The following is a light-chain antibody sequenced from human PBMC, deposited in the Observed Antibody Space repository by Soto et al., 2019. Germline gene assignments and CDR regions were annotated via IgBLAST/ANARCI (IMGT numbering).Light chain of an antibody. J-gene: IGKJ2*01. V-gene: IGKV3-20*01. CDR2: CAS. CDR3: QQYGSSPHT. CDR1: QSVSSSY. Sequence: EIVLTQSPGTLSLSPGERATLSCRASQSVSSSYLAWYQHKPGQAPRLLIYCASSRATGIPDRFSGSGSGTDFTLTISRPEPEDFAVYYCQQYGSSPHTFGQGTKLEIK.